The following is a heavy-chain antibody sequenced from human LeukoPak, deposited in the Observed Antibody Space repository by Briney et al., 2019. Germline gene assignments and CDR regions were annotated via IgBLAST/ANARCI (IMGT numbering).Heavy chain of an antibody. Sequence: GESLKISCKGSGYSFTSYWIGWVRQMPGKGLEWMGIIYPGDSDTRYSPSFQGQVTISADKSISTAYLQWSSLKASDTAMYYCAMAYQLLTSDAFDIWAKGQWSPSLQ. CDR2: IYPGDSDT. J-gene: IGHJ3*02. CDR3: AMAYQLLTSDAFDI. D-gene: IGHD2-2*01. V-gene: IGHV5-51*01. CDR1: GYSFTSYW.